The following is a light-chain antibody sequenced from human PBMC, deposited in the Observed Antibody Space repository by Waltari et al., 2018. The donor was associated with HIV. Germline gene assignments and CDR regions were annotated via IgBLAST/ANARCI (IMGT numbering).Light chain of an antibody. CDR1: SSDIGGYNY. J-gene: IGLJ1*01. Sequence: QSALTQPASVSGSPGQSITISCTGTSSDIGGYNYVSWYQQHPGKAPKLMISDVSHRPSGVSNRFSGSKSGNTASLTISGLQAEDDADYYCSSYTSSSTLGVFGSGTKVTVL. CDR3: SSYTSSSTLGV. V-gene: IGLV2-14*03. CDR2: DVS.